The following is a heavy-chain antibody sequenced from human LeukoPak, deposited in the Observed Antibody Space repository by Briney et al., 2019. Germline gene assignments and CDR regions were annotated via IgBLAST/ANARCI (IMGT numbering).Heavy chain of an antibody. J-gene: IGHJ4*02. V-gene: IGHV3-7*01. D-gene: IGHD3-10*01. CDR1: GFTFSHYW. Sequence: GGSLRLSCATSGFTFSHYWMSWVRQAPGKGLEWVANINLDGSKKYYVDSEKGRFTISRDNAQNSLYLQMNSLRVEDTAVYYCARDETGGYFENWGQGTLVTVSS. CDR2: INLDGSKK. CDR3: ARDETGGYFEN.